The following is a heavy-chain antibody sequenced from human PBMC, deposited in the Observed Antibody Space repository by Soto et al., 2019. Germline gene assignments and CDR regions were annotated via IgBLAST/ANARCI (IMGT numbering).Heavy chain of an antibody. D-gene: IGHD4-4*01. J-gene: IGHJ4*02. V-gene: IGHV4-34*01. CDR3: ASFSSTTFN. CDR2: INHSGST. Sequence: SETLSLTCAVYGGSFSGYYWSWIRQPPGKGLEWIGEINHSGSTNYNPSLKSRVTISVDTSKNQFSLKLSSVTAADTAVYYCASFSSTTFNWGQGTLVTVSS. CDR1: GGSFSGYY.